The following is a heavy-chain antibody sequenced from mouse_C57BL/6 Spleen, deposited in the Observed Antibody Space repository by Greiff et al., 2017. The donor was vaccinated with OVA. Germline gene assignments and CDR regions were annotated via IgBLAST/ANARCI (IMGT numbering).Heavy chain of an antibody. J-gene: IGHJ1*03. Sequence: QVQLKESGPGLVAPSQSLSITCTVSGFSLTSYGVHWVRQPPGKGLEWLVVIWSAGSTTYNSALKSRLSISKDNSKSQVFLKMNSLQTDDTAMYYCARHGSDGYYWYFDVWGTGTTVTVSS. CDR1: GFSLTSYG. CDR2: IWSAGST. CDR3: ARHGSDGYYWYFDV. V-gene: IGHV2-6-1*01. D-gene: IGHD2-3*01.